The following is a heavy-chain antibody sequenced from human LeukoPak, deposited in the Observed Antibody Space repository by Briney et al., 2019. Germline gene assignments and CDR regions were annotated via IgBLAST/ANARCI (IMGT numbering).Heavy chain of an antibody. CDR1: GFTVSSNY. CDR2: IYIGGST. D-gene: IGHD2-2*01. V-gene: IGHV3-53*01. J-gene: IGHJ6*02. Sequence: GGSLRLSCAASGFTVSSNYMSWIRQDPGKGLEWVSVIYIGGSTYYADSVKGRFTISRDNSKNTLYLQMNSLRAEDTAVYYCAREERYCSSTSCSDYYYYGMDVWGQGTTVTVSS. CDR3: AREERYCSSTSCSDYYYYGMDV.